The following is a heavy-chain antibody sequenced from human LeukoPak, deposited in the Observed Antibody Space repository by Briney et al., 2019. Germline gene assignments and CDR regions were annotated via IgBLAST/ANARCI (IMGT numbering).Heavy chain of an antibody. Sequence: GGSLRLSCAASGFTFSRYSMNWARQAPGKGLEWVSSVSTSSNNIYYADSVKGRFTISRDNAKNSVYLQMNSLRAEDTAVYYCARPHCSGGSCYSYYFDYWGQGTLVTVSS. V-gene: IGHV3-21*04. D-gene: IGHD2-15*01. CDR2: VSTSSNNI. J-gene: IGHJ4*02. CDR3: ARPHCSGGSCYSYYFDY. CDR1: GFTFSRYS.